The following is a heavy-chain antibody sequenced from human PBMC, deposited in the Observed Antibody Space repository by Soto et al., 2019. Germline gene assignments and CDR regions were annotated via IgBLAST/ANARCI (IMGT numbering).Heavy chain of an antibody. V-gene: IGHV3-33*01. J-gene: IGHJ4*02. CDR2: IWYDGSNK. Sequence: QVQLVESGGGVVQPGKSLRLSCAASGFTFSTYGMHWVRQAPGKGLEWVAVIWYDGSNKYHGDSLKGRFTISRDNSKNPLYLQINHLRAEDTALYYCGRDGALGDTAVVDSWGQGTLVTVSS. CDR3: GRDGALGDTAVVDS. D-gene: IGHD5-18*01. CDR1: GFTFSTYG.